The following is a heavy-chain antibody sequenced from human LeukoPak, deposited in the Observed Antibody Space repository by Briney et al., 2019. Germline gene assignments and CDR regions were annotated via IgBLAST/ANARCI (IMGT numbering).Heavy chain of an antibody. CDR3: ARDLLFGPRDY. J-gene: IGHJ4*02. V-gene: IGHV3-30-3*01. CDR1: GFTFSSYA. CDR2: ISYDGSNK. Sequence: PGGSLRLSCAASGFTFSSYAMHWVRQAPGKGLEWVAVISYDGSNKYYADSVKGRFIISRDNAKNSLYLQMNSLRAEDTAVYYCARDLLFGPRDYWGQGTLVTVSS. D-gene: IGHD3-3*01.